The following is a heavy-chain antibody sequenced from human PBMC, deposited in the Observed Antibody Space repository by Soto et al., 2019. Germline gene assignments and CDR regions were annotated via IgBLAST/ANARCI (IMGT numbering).Heavy chain of an antibody. D-gene: IGHD3-3*01. J-gene: IGHJ4*02. Sequence: HPGGSLRLSCAASGFTVSSNYMSWVRQAPGKGLEWVSVIYSGGSTYYADSVKGRFTISRDNSKNTLYLQMNSLRAEDTAVYYCARDRAYYDFWSGYLDYWGQGTLVTVSS. V-gene: IGHV3-66*01. CDR1: GFTVSSNY. CDR3: ARDRAYYDFWSGYLDY. CDR2: IYSGGST.